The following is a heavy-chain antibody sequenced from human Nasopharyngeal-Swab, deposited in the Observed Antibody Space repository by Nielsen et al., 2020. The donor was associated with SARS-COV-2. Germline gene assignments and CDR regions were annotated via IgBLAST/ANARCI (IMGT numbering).Heavy chain of an antibody. CDR3: ARSSEYCSRGTCRFEY. V-gene: IGHV5-51*01. Sequence: GESLKISCKDSGSSFTSNWIGWVRQMPGKDLEWMGIIFPRDSDTRYSPSFQAQVTISVDKSINTAYLQWNSLKASDTAMYYCARSSEYCSRGTCRFEYWGQGTLLTVSS. CDR2: IFPRDSDT. CDR1: GSSFTSNW. D-gene: IGHD2-15*01. J-gene: IGHJ4*02.